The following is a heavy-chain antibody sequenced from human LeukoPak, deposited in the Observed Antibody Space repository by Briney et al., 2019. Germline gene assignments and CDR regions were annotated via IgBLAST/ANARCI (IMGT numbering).Heavy chain of an antibody. CDR1: GYTLTSYD. Sequence: ASVKVSCKASGYTLTSYDINWVRQATGQGLEWMGWMNPNSGNTGYAQKFQGRVSMTRDTSISTAYMELSSLRSEDTAVYYCARGPVEAVFGVSTEDWGQGTTVTVSS. CDR2: MNPNSGNT. J-gene: IGHJ6*02. V-gene: IGHV1-8*01. D-gene: IGHD3-10*02. CDR3: ARGPVEAVFGVSTED.